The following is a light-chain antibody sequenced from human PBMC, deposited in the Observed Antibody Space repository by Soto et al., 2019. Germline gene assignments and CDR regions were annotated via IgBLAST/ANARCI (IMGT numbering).Light chain of an antibody. J-gene: IGKJ1*01. Sequence: IVLTHSPDSLAVSLGESATLSCRASQSVSSNLAWYQQKPGQAPRLLIYGASSRATGIPDRFSGSGSGTDFTLTISRLEPEDFAVYYCQQYGSSPGTFGQGTKVDIK. V-gene: IGKV3-20*01. CDR1: QSVSSN. CDR3: QQYGSSPGT. CDR2: GAS.